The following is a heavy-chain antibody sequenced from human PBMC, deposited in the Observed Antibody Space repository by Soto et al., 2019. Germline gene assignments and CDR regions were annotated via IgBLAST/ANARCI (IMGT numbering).Heavy chain of an antibody. Sequence: QVQLQESGPGLVKPSETLSLTCTVSGGSVSSGSFHWSWIRQPPGKGLEWIGYVHNSGYTDYNPSLNSRVTISGDTSNNQFSLKLSSVTAADTAVYYCAREGGGIPYYGMDVWGRGTTVTVSS. CDR3: AREGGGIPYYGMDV. D-gene: IGHD3-16*02. J-gene: IGHJ6*02. V-gene: IGHV4-61*01. CDR1: GGSVSSGSFH. CDR2: VHNSGYT.